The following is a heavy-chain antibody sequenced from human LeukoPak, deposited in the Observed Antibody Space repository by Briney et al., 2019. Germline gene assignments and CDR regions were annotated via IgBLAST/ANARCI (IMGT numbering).Heavy chain of an antibody. Sequence: ASVKVSCKVSGYTVSELSMHWVRQAHGKGLEWMGWINPNSGGTNYAQKFQGWVTMTRDTSISTAYMELSRLRSDDTAVYYCARWIPGGWYENWGQGTLVTVSS. CDR2: INPNSGGT. CDR1: GYTVSELS. CDR3: ARWIPGGWYEN. V-gene: IGHV1-2*04. D-gene: IGHD6-19*01. J-gene: IGHJ4*02.